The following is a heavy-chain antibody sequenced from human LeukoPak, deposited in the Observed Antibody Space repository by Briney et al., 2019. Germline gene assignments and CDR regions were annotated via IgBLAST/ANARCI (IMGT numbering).Heavy chain of an antibody. J-gene: IGHJ4*02. Sequence: SETLSLTCAVYGGSFSGYYWSWIRQPPGKGLEWIGEINHSGSTNYNPSLKSRVTISVDTSKNQFSLKLSSVTAADTAVYYCARAGSRREGTVTRDRKMDYWGQGTLVTVSS. CDR2: INHSGST. CDR1: GGSFSGYY. V-gene: IGHV4-34*01. D-gene: IGHD4-17*01. CDR3: ARAGSRREGTVTRDRKMDY.